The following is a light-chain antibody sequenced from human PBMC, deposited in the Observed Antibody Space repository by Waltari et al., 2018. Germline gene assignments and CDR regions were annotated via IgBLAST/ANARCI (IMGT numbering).Light chain of an antibody. J-gene: IGLJ1*01. CDR1: SSNIGSNA. CDR3: GAWDDRLNVYV. CDR2: SHD. V-gene: IGLV1-44*01. Sequence: QSVLTQPPSASGTPGQRVTISCSGSSSNIGSNALNWYQHLPGTAPTLLIYSHDQRPSGVPDRFSGSKSGTSASLAISGLQSEDEADDYCGAWDDRLNVYVFGTGTRVTVL.